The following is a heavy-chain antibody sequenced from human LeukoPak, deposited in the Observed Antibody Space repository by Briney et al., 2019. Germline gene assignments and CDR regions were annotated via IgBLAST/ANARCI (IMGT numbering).Heavy chain of an antibody. D-gene: IGHD6-13*01. CDR1: GGSIRSYY. J-gene: IGHJ6*02. Sequence: PSETLSLTCSVSGGSIRSYYWSWIRQPPGKGLEWIGYIYYSGSTNYNPSLKSRVTISVDTSKNQFSLKLSFVTAADTAVYYCARQAAAGVGYYYYAMDVWGQGTTVTVSS. CDR2: IYYSGST. CDR3: ARQAAAGVGYYYYAMDV. V-gene: IGHV4-59*08.